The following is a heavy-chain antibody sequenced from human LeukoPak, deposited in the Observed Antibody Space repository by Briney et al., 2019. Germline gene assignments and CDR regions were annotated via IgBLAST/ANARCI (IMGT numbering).Heavy chain of an antibody. CDR1: GFTFSSYS. CDR3: ARDWYNNSDAFDI. CDR2: ISSSSSYI. Sequence: GGSLRLSCAASGFTFSSYSMKWVRQAPGKGLEWVSSISSSSSYIYYADSVKGRFTISRDNAKNSLYLQIHSLRAEDTAVYYCARDWYNNSDAFDIWGQGTMVTVSS. D-gene: IGHD4-11*01. V-gene: IGHV3-21*01. J-gene: IGHJ3*02.